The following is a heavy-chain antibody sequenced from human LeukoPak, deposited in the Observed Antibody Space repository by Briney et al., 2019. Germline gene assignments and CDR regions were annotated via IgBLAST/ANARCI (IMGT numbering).Heavy chain of an antibody. CDR1: GFTFSSYW. CDR2: INSDGSST. Sequence: GGSLRLSCAASGFTFSSYWMHWVRQAPGKGLVWVSRINSDGSSTNYADSVKGRFTISRDNAKNTQYLQMNSLRAEDTAVYYCAKAALSGYSGYDDAFDIWGQGTMVTVSS. V-gene: IGHV3-74*01. D-gene: IGHD5-12*01. J-gene: IGHJ3*02. CDR3: AKAALSGYSGYDDAFDI.